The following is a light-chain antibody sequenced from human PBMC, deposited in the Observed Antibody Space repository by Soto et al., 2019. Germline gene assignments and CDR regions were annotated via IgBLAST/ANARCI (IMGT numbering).Light chain of an antibody. V-gene: IGKV3-20*01. CDR1: QTVSDNF. CDR3: QQYGGSPRFS. CDR2: GAS. J-gene: IGKJ4*01. Sequence: EIVLTQSPGALSLSPGERATLSCRASQTVSDNFLAWYQQKPGPAPRLLIYGASTRATGPPDRFSSGGSGTDVTLPISSLEPEDFAVYYCQQYGGSPRFSFGGGTKVEIK.